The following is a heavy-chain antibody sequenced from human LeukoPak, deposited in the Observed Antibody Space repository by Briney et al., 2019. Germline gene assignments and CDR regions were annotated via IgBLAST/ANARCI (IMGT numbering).Heavy chain of an antibody. V-gene: IGHV3-21*01. D-gene: IGHD1-26*01. CDR3: ARSSLEEGAAFDI. J-gene: IGHJ3*02. Sequence: PGGSLRLSCADSGFTFSSYGMNWVRQAPGKGLEWVSSISSSSSYIYYADSVKGRFTISRDNAKNSLYLQMNSLRAEDTAVYYCARSSLEEGAAFDIWGQGTMVTVSS. CDR1: GFTFSSYG. CDR2: ISSSSSYI.